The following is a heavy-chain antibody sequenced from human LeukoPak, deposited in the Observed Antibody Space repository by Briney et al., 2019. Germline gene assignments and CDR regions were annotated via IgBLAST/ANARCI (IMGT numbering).Heavy chain of an antibody. D-gene: IGHD3-10*01. Sequence: SETLSLTCAVYGGSFSGYYWSWIRQPPGKGLEWIGEINHSGSTNYNPSLKSRVTISIDTSKNQFSLKLSSVTAADTAVYYCARGSSGYWGQGTLLTVSS. CDR3: ARGSSGY. CDR1: GGSFSGYY. V-gene: IGHV4-34*01. J-gene: IGHJ4*02. CDR2: INHSGST.